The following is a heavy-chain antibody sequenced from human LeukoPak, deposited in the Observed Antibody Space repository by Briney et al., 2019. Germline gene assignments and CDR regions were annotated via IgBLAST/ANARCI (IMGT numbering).Heavy chain of an antibody. CDR1: GGSISSSIFY. CDR3: ARELVGATVYMDV. Sequence: SETLSLTCTVSGGSISSSIFYWGWIRQPPGKGLEWIGSIYYSGSTYYNPSLKSRVTISVDTSKNQFSLKLSSVTAADTAVYYCARELVGATVYMDVWGKGTTVTVSS. D-gene: IGHD1-26*01. J-gene: IGHJ6*03. V-gene: IGHV4-39*07. CDR2: IYYSGST.